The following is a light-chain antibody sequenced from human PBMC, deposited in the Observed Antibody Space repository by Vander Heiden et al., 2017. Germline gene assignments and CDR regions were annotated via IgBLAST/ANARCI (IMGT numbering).Light chain of an antibody. J-gene: IGLJ2*01. CDR1: SSNIGSYG. CDR3: AAWDGTLNGVV. V-gene: IGLV1-44*01. Sequence: QSAPAPPPSASGTPGQRPTLPRSGSSSNIGSYGVHWYQQVPGTAPKLLIHTNGQRPSGVPDRFSVSKSGTSASLAISGLQSEDEADYYCAAWDGTLNGVVFGGGTKLTVL. CDR2: TNG.